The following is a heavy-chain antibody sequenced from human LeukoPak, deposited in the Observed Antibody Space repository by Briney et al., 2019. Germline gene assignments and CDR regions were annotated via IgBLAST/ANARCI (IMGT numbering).Heavy chain of an antibody. CDR3: ARDGIAAAGTNFDY. D-gene: IGHD6-13*01. Sequence: GGSLRLSCAASGFTFSSYEMNWVRQAPGKGLEWVSYISSSGSTIYYADSVKGRFTISRDNAKNSLYLQMNSLRAEDTAVYYCARDGIAAAGTNFDYWGQGTLVTVSS. CDR1: GFTFSSYE. V-gene: IGHV3-48*03. CDR2: ISSSGSTI. J-gene: IGHJ4*02.